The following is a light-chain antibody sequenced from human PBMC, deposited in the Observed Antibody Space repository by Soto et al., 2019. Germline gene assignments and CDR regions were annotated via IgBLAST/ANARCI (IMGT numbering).Light chain of an antibody. Sequence: EMVLTQSPATPSLSPGERATLPCSASQSVSTSLAWYQQRPGQAPRLLIYDVSNRAAGVPARFSGSGFGTDFTLTISNLEPEDFAIYYCNERSNWPRLTFGGGTTVEI. J-gene: IGKJ4*01. CDR3: NERSNWPRLT. CDR1: QSVSTS. CDR2: DVS. V-gene: IGKV3-11*01.